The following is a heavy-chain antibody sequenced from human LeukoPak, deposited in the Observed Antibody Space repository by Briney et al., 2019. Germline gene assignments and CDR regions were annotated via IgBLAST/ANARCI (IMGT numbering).Heavy chain of an antibody. D-gene: IGHD1-26*01. V-gene: IGHV1-2*02. Sequence: ASVKVSCKASGYTFTSYYMHWVRQAPGQGLEWMGWINPNSGGTNYAQKFQGRVTMTRDTSISTAYMELSRLRSDDTAVYYCARVRMSGSYYLDYYYYYMDVWGKGTTVTVSS. CDR3: ARVRMSGSYYLDYYYYYMDV. CDR1: GYTFTSYY. CDR2: INPNSGGT. J-gene: IGHJ6*03.